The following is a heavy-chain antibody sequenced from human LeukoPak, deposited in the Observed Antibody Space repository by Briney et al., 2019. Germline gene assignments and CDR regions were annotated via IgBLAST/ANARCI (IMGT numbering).Heavy chain of an antibody. J-gene: IGHJ4*02. D-gene: IGHD4/OR15-4a*01. CDR3: ARVYDYGKFDY. Sequence: SETLSLTCTVSGASISSHYWSWIRQPPGRGLEWIGCIHYSGITSYDPSLKSRVTISVDTSKNQFSLDLNSVTTADTAVYYCARVYDYGKFDYWGPGTLITVSS. CDR1: GASISSHY. V-gene: IGHV4-59*11. CDR2: IHYSGIT.